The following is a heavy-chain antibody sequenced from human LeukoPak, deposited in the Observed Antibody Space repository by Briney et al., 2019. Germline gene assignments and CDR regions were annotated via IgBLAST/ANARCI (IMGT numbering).Heavy chain of an antibody. CDR2: IYYRGST. D-gene: IGHD5-12*01. Sequence: SETLSLTCTVSGGSISSSSYYWGWIRQPPGKGLEWIGTIYYRGSTYYNPSLKSRVTISVDMSKNQFSLKLTSVTAADTAIYYCARLGAVDIVTTGWFYPWGQGTLVTVSS. V-gene: IGHV4-39*01. CDR3: ARLGAVDIVTTGWFYP. J-gene: IGHJ5*02. CDR1: GGSISSSSYY.